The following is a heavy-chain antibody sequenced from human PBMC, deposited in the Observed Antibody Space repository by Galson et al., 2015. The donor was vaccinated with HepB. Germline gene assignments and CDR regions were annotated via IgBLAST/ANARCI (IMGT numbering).Heavy chain of an antibody. CDR2: LSYDGTYQ. CDR1: AFNFYSYA. J-gene: IGHJ6*02. V-gene: IGHV3-30-3*01. Sequence: SLRLSCAASAFNFYSYAMHWVRQAPGKGLEWVALLSYDGTYQYYADSVKGRLTISRDNSKNMLYLQMNSLRTDDTAVYYCARANTYGSGSHYYYGMDVWGQGTTVTVSS. CDR3: ARANTYGSGSHYYYGMDV. D-gene: IGHD3-10*01.